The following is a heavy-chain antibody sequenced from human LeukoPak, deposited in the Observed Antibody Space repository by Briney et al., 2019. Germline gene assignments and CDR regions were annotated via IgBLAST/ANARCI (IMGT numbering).Heavy chain of an antibody. Sequence: GGSLRLSCAASGFTFSSYWMSWVRQAPGKGLEWVANINQDGSEKYYVDSVKGRFTISRDNAKNSLNLQMNSLRAEDTAVYYCARERLWLGHRAFDIWGQGTMVTVSS. J-gene: IGHJ3*02. D-gene: IGHD5-18*01. CDR2: INQDGSEK. CDR3: ARERLWLGHRAFDI. V-gene: IGHV3-7*01. CDR1: GFTFSSYW.